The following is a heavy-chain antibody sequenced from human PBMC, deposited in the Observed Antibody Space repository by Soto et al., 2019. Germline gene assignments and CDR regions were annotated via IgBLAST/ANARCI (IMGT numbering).Heavy chain of an antibody. V-gene: IGHV3-30*18. Sequence: VQLVESGGGVVQPGRSLRLSCAASGFTFSSYGMHWVRQAPGKGLEWVAVISYDGSNKYYADSVKGRFTISRDNSKNTLYLQMNSLRAEDTAVYYCAKDWRYYGSGSGIDYWGQGTLVTVSS. CDR2: ISYDGSNK. D-gene: IGHD3-10*01. CDR1: GFTFSSYG. CDR3: AKDWRYYGSGSGIDY. J-gene: IGHJ4*02.